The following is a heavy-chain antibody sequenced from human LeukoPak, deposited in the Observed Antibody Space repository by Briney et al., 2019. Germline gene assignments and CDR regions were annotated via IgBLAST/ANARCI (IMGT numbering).Heavy chain of an antibody. CDR2: ITNSGNTM. Sequence: GGSLRLSCAASGFIFSDHYMSWIRQAPGKGLEWISYITNSGNTMYYADSVKGRFTISRDNAKNSLYLQMNSLRAEDTAVYYCAREAMGIDAFDIWGQGTMVTVSS. V-gene: IGHV3-11*04. J-gene: IGHJ3*02. CDR3: AREAMGIDAFDI. CDR1: GFIFSDHY. D-gene: IGHD5-18*01.